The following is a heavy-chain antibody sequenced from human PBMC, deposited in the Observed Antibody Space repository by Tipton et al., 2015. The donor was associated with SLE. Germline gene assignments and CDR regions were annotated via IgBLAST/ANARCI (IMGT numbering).Heavy chain of an antibody. J-gene: IGHJ4*02. V-gene: IGHV4-61*02. CDR1: GGSISSGSYY. CDR2: ISSSGST. CDR3: ARLRENYDILTGYYDGSVFDY. D-gene: IGHD3-9*01. Sequence: LRLSCTVSGGSISSGSYYWSWIRQPAGKELEWIGLISSSGSTNFNPSLESRVTISENTSKNQVSLKLSSVTAADTAVYYCARLRENYDILTGYYDGSVFDYWGQGIQVTVSS.